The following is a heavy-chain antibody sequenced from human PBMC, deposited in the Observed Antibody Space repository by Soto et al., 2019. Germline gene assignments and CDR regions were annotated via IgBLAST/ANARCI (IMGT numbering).Heavy chain of an antibody. CDR2: IIPIFGTA. D-gene: IGHD6-6*01. V-gene: IGHV1-69*13. Sequence: EASVKVSCKASGGTFSSYAISWVRQAPGQGLEWMGGIIPIFGTANYAQKFQGRVTITADESTSTAYMELSSLRSEDTAVYYCASSSSSGGMGYYYGMDVWGQGTTVTVSS. CDR3: ASSSSSGGMGYYYGMDV. J-gene: IGHJ6*02. CDR1: GGTFSSYA.